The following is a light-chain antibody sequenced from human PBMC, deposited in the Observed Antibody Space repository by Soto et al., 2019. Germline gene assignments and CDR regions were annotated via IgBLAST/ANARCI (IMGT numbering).Light chain of an antibody. J-gene: IGKJ1*01. CDR2: DAS. Sequence: DIQMTQSPSTLSASVGDSVTITCRASQSISTSLAWYQQKPGKAPELLISDASRLESGVPSSFSGSGSGTEFTLTINSLQPDDFATYYCQQYKSYSPRTFGQGTKVEIK. V-gene: IGKV1-5*01. CDR3: QQYKSYSPRT. CDR1: QSISTS.